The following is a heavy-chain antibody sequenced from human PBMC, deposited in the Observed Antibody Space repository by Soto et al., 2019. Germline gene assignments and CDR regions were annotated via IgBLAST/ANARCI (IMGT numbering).Heavy chain of an antibody. J-gene: IGHJ4*02. V-gene: IGHV1-3*01. CDR2: INAGNGNT. D-gene: IGHD3-3*01. Sequence: ASVKVSCKASGYTFTSYAMHWVRQAPGQRLEWMGWINAGNGNTKYSQKFQGRVTITRDTSASTAYMELSSLRSDDTAVYYCARVYYDFWSGFGYWGQGTLVTVSS. CDR3: ARVYYDFWSGFGY. CDR1: GYTFTSYA.